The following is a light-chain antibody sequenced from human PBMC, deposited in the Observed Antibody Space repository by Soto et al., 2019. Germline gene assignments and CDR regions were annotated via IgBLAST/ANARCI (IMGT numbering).Light chain of an antibody. J-gene: IGKJ1*01. CDR3: QQHNGYSERM. CDR2: AAS. Sequence: IQMTQSPSTLSASVGDRVTITCRASQSISTWLAWYQQKPGKAPKLLIYAASSLASGVPSRFSGSGSGTEFTLTISSLQPDDFATYYCQQHNGYSERMFGQGTKVDIK. V-gene: IGKV1-5*01. CDR1: QSISTW.